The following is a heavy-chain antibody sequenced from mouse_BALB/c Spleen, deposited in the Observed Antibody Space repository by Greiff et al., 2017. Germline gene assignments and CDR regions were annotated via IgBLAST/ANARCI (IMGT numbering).Heavy chain of an antibody. Sequence: EVKLQESGPGLVKPSQSLSLTCSVTGYSITSGYYWNWIRQFPGNKLEWMGYISYDGSNNYNPSLKNRISITRDTSKNQFFLKLNSVTTEDTATYYCARGGYYGSSLYYYAMDYWGQGTSVTVSS. CDR1: GYSITSGYY. J-gene: IGHJ4*01. D-gene: IGHD1-1*01. V-gene: IGHV3-6*02. CDR3: ARGGYYGSSLYYYAMDY. CDR2: ISYDGSN.